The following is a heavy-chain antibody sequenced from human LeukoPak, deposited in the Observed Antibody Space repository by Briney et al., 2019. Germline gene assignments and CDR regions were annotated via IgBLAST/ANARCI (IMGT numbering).Heavy chain of an antibody. D-gene: IGHD4-17*01. CDR2: IKQDGSEK. J-gene: IGHJ4*01. CDR3: AKDGGYGSVTYGDLYYFDY. CDR1: GFTFSTYW. V-gene: IGHV3-7*03. Sequence: QAGGSLRLSCAASGFTFSTYWMTWVRQAPGKGLEWVANIKQDGSEKNYVDSVKGRFTISRDNSKNTLYLQMNSLRAEDTAVYYCAKDGGYGSVTYGDLYYFDYWGQGTLVTVSS.